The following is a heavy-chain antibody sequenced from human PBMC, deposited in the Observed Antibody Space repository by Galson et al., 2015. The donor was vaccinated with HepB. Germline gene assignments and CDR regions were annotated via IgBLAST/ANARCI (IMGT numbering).Heavy chain of an antibody. CDR3: ARTRSFQLLSDAFDI. CDR2: ISYDGSNK. J-gene: IGHJ3*02. D-gene: IGHD2-2*01. Sequence: SLRLSCAASGFTFSSYGMHWVRQAPGKGLEWVAVISYDGSNKYYADSVKGRFTISRDNAKNSLYLQMNSLRAEDTAVYYCARTRSFQLLSDAFDIWGQGTMVTVSS. CDR1: GFTFSSYG. V-gene: IGHV3-30*03.